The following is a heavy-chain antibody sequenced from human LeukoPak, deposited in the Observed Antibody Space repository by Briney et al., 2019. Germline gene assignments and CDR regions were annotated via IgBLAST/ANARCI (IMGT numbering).Heavy chain of an antibody. CDR1: GFTFSGYG. J-gene: IGHJ3*02. D-gene: IGHD6-13*01. CDR3: ARDIAAAGNQGI. CDR2: IWYDGSNK. Sequence: GGSLRLSCAASGFTFSGYGMHWVRQAPGKGLEWVAVIWYDGSNKYYADSVKGRFTISRDNSKNTLYLQMNSLRAEDTAVYYCARDIAAAGNQGIWGQGTMVTVSS. V-gene: IGHV3-33*01.